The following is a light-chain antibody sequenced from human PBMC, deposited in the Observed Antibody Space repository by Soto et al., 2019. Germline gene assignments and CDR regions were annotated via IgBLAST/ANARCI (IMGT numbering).Light chain of an antibody. V-gene: IGKV3-20*01. CDR1: QSLGSSY. CDR2: GAS. Sequence: EIVLTQSPGTLSLSPGERATLSCRASQSLGSSYFVWYQQRPGQAPRLLIYGASSRATGVPDRFSGSGSGTDFTLTISRLEPEDFALYYCQQYGSSPYTFGQGTKVEIK. J-gene: IGKJ2*01. CDR3: QQYGSSPYT.